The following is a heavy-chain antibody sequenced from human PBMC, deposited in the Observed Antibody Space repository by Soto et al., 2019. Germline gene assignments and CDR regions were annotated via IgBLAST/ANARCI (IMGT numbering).Heavy chain of an antibody. CDR2: IIPIFGTA. Sequence: QVQLVQSGAEVKKPGSSVKVSCTASGGTFSSYAISWVRQAPGQGLEWMGGIIPIFGTANYAQKFQGRVTITADESTSPAYMDLCSLRSEDTAVSYCASRELRMDDGDYVCTFDYWGQGTLVAVAS. CDR3: ASRELRMDDGDYVCTFDY. CDR1: GGTFSSYA. J-gene: IGHJ4*02. V-gene: IGHV1-69*01. D-gene: IGHD4-17*01.